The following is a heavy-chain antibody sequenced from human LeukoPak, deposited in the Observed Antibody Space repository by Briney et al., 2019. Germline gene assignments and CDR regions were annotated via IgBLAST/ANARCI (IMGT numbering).Heavy chain of an antibody. Sequence: PGGSLRLSCVASGFTFDDYGMSWVRQAPGKGLEWVSGLTWNGGSTAYADSVKGRFTISRDNAKNSLYLQMNSLRAEDTAVYYCARDDVYYYMDVWGKGTTVTVSS. CDR1: GFTFDDYG. V-gene: IGHV3-20*04. CDR2: LTWNGGST. CDR3: ARDDVYYYMDV. J-gene: IGHJ6*03.